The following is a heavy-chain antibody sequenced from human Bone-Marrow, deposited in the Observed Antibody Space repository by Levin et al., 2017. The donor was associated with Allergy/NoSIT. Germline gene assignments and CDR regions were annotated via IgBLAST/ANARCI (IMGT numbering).Heavy chain of an antibody. J-gene: IGHJ4*01. CDR1: GFIVRNYG. D-gene: IGHD7-27*01. CDR3: VKGRGALTGRFDY. CDR2: ISYDGTIE. V-gene: IGHV3-30*18. Sequence: GGSLRLSCAASGFIVRNYGIHWVRQAPGKGLEWVAVISYDGTIEYYAESVKGRFTISRDTSKNTLYLQMKSLRAEDTGVYFCVKGRGALTGRFDYWGHGTLVSVSS.